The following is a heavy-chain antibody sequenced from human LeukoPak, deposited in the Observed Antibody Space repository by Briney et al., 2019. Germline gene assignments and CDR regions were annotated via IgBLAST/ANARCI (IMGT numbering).Heavy chain of an antibody. CDR2: ISVSGTTM. Sequence: PGGSLRLSCATSGFTFTDYYMSWIRQAPGKGLEWVSYISVSGTTMYYADSVKGRFTLSRDNAKNSLYLQMNSLRAEDTALYHCARDQDIVVVPARLYWGQGTLVTVSS. D-gene: IGHD2-2*01. CDR1: GFTFTDYY. J-gene: IGHJ4*02. CDR3: ARDQDIVVVPARLY. V-gene: IGHV3-11*01.